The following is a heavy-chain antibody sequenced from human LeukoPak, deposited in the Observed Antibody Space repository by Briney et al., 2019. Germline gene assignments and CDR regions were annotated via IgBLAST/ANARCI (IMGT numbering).Heavy chain of an antibody. CDR2: ISWNSGSI. CDR3: AKGGGSSSYSFDY. J-gene: IGHJ4*02. D-gene: IGHD6-6*01. Sequence: GRSLRLSCAASGFTFDDYAMHWVRHAPGKGLEWVSGISWNSGSIGYADSVKGRFTISRDNAKNSLYLQMNSLRAEDMALYYCAKGGGSSSYSFDYWGQGTLVTVSS. CDR1: GFTFDDYA. V-gene: IGHV3-9*03.